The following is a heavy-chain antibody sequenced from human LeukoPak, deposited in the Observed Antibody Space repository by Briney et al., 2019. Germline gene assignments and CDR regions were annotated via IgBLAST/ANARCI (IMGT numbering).Heavy chain of an antibody. CDR2: MNPNSGNT. J-gene: IGHJ6*03. Sequence: ASVKVSCKASGYTFTSYDINWVRQATGQGLEWMGWMNPNSGNTGYAQKFQGRVTMTRNTSISTAYMELSSLRSEDTAVYYCANSSGYYYYYYYMDVWGKGTTVTVSS. V-gene: IGHV1-8*01. CDR3: ANSSGYYYYYYYMDV. CDR1: GYTFTSYD.